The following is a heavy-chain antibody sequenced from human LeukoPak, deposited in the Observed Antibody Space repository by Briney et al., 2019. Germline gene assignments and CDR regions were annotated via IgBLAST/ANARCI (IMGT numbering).Heavy chain of an antibody. CDR2: IYYGGST. V-gene: IGHV4-39*07. CDR1: GGSISSSSYY. CDR3: ARERYYGPGNFFDF. D-gene: IGHD3-10*01. J-gene: IGHJ4*02. Sequence: SETLSLTCTVSGGSISSSSYYWGWIRQPPGKGLEWIGSIYYGGSTYYNPSLKSRVTMSLDPSQNQFSLKLSSVTAADTAVYYCARERYYGPGNFFDFWGQGTLVTVSS.